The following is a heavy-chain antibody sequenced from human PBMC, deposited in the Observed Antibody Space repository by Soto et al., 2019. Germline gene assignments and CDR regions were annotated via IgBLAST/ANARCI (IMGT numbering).Heavy chain of an antibody. Sequence: PSETLSLTXTVSGGSISSGGYYWSWIRQHPGKGLEWIGYIYYSGSTYYNPSLKSRVTISVDTSKNQFSLKLSSVTAADTAVYYCARRYGSAFDIWGHGTMVTVSS. V-gene: IGHV4-31*03. CDR2: IYYSGST. D-gene: IGHD4-17*01. J-gene: IGHJ3*02. CDR3: ARRYGSAFDI. CDR1: GGSISSGGYY.